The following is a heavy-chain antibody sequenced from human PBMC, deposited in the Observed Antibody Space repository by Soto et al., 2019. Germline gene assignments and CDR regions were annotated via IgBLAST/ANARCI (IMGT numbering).Heavy chain of an antibody. CDR2: INHSGST. CDR3: AGGQVSVTRKPIPLYSFDY. D-gene: IGHD3-10*01. V-gene: IGHV4-34*01. J-gene: IGHJ4*02. CDR1: GGSVSGYY. Sequence: SETLSLTCAVYGGSVSGYYCSWIRQPPWKGLEWIGEINHSGSTNYNPSLKSRVTISVDTSKNQFSLKLSSVTAADTAVYYCAGGQVSVTRKPIPLYSFDYRGQRPLVTVSS.